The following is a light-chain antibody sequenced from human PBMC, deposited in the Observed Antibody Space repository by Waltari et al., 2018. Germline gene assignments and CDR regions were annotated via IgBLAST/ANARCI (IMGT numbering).Light chain of an antibody. J-gene: IGLJ2*01. Sequence: QSALTQPASVSGSPGQSITISCAGTSSDVGAYTYVSWYQHHPGKAPKLIIYDVNSRPSGVSNRFSCSKSGNTASLTISELQAEDEADYYCSSFTSDSTWVFGAGTKLTVL. V-gene: IGLV2-14*03. CDR1: SSDVGAYTY. CDR2: DVN. CDR3: SSFTSDSTWV.